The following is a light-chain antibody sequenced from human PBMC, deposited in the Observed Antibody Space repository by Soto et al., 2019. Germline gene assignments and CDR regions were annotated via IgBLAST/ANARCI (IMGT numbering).Light chain of an antibody. J-gene: IGKJ2*01. Sequence: EVVLTHSPGTLSLSPGDRATLSCRASQSVSNNYLAWYQQKPGQAPRLVIFGSSDRATGIPDRFSGSGSGTDFTLTISRLEPDDFAVYFCQQYGTSPPYTFGQGTRLEIK. CDR3: QQYGTSPPYT. CDR2: GSS. CDR1: QSVSNNY. V-gene: IGKV3-20*01.